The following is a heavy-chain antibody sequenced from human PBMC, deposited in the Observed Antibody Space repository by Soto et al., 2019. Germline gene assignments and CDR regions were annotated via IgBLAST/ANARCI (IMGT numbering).Heavy chain of an antibody. J-gene: IGHJ2*01. CDR3: ARATYYYDSSGYPQWYFDL. CDR1: GGSISSYY. V-gene: IGHV4-59*01. Sequence: QVQLQESGPGLVKPSETLSLTCTVSGGSISSYYWSWIRQPPGKGLEWIGYIYYSGSTNYNPSLKSRVTISVETAQNPFSLKLSSVTAADTAVYYCARATYYYDSSGYPQWYFDLWGRGTLVTVSS. CDR2: IYYSGST. D-gene: IGHD3-22*01.